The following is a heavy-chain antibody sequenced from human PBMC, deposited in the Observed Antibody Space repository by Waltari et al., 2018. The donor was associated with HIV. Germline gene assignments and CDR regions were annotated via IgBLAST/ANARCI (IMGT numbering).Heavy chain of an antibody. V-gene: IGHV3-11*01. CDR2: ISGGSTTI. J-gene: IGHJ4*02. CDR1: GFKFSDYY. D-gene: IGHD7-27*01. CDR3: ARDWGGLTF. Sequence: QVQLVESGGGLVKPGGSLRLSCAASGFKFSDYYMTWIRQPPGNGLEWVSYISGGSTTIMYADSVKGRFTISRDDAKNSIYLQMDSLRVDDTAVYFGARDWGGLTFWGQGALVTVSS.